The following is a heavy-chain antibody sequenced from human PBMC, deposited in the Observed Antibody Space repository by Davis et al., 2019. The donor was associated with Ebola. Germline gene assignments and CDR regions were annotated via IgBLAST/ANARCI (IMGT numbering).Heavy chain of an antibody. D-gene: IGHD2-15*01. J-gene: IGHJ5*02. CDR3: AKDYLGYCSGGSCYSSNWFDP. Sequence: GGSLRLSCAASGFTFDDYAMHWVRQAPGKGLEWVSGISWNSGSIGYADSVKGRFTISRDNAKNSLYLQMNSLRAEDTALYYCAKDYLGYCSGGSCYSSNWFDPWGQGTLVTVSS. CDR1: GFTFDDYA. CDR2: ISWNSGSI. V-gene: IGHV3-9*01.